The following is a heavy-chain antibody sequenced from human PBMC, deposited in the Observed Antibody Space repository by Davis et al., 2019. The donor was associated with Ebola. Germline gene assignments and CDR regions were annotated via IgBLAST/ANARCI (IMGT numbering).Heavy chain of an antibody. J-gene: IGHJ4*02. CDR1: GGSFSGYY. CDR3: ARNDVGAATDH. V-gene: IGHV4-59*08. D-gene: IGHD1-26*01. CDR2: IYYSGST. Sequence: SETLSLTCGVYGGSFSGYYWSWIRQPPGKGLEWIGYIYYSGSTNYNPSLKSRVTISVDTSKNQFSLKLSSVTAADTAVYYCARNDVGAATDHWGQGTLVTVSS.